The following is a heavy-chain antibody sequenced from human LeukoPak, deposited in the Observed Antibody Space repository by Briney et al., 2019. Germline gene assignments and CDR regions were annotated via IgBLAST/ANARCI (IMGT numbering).Heavy chain of an antibody. CDR3: ARFPSHRWFDP. D-gene: IGHD2-2*01. J-gene: IGHJ5*02. V-gene: IGHV4-38-2*01. Sequence: ASETLSLTCAVSGYSISSGYYWAWIRQPPGKGLEWIGKIYHNGNTYYNPSLKGRVTISVDTSKNQFSLKLSSVTAADTAVYYCARFPSHRWFDPWGQGTLVTVSS. CDR1: GYSISSGYY. CDR2: IYHNGNT.